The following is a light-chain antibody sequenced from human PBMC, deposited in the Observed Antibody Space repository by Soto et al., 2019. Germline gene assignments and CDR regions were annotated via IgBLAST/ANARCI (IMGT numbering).Light chain of an antibody. CDR1: LIVISN. CDR3: QQYNNWPRT. Sequence: EIVMTQSPATLSVSPGKRATLSCRASLIVISNLAWYQQKSGQAPRLLIYGASIRATGISARFSGSGSGTEFTLTICSLQSEDFAVYYCQQYNNWPRTFGQGTKVDIK. J-gene: IGKJ1*01. CDR2: GAS. V-gene: IGKV3D-15*01.